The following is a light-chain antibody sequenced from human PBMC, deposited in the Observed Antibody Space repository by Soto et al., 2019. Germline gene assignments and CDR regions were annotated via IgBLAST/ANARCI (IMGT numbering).Light chain of an antibody. CDR1: SSDVGGYNY. J-gene: IGLJ1*01. CDR3: RSYTDTAYV. V-gene: IGLV2-8*01. CDR2: EVS. Sequence: QSALAQPPSASGSPGQSVTISCAGTSSDVGGYNYVSWYQQYPGKVPKLMIYEVSERPSGVPDRFSGSKSGNTAFLTVSGIQSEDEADYYCRSYTDTAYVFGTGTKVTVL.